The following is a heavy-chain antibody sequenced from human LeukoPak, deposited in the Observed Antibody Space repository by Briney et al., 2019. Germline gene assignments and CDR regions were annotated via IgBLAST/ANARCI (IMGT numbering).Heavy chain of an antibody. CDR2: INSDGSST. Sequence: GGSLRLSCAASGFTFSSYWMHWVRQAPGKGLVRVSRINSDGSSTSYADSVKGRFTISRDNAKNTLYLQMNSLRAEDTAVYYCARDRHGDYDYWGQGTLATVSS. CDR3: ARDRHGDYDY. V-gene: IGHV3-74*01. CDR1: GFTFSSYW. D-gene: IGHD4-17*01. J-gene: IGHJ4*02.